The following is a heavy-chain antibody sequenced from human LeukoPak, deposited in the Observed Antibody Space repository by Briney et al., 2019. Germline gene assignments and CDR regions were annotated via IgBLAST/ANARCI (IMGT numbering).Heavy chain of an antibody. Sequence: SETLSLTCTVSGGSISSSSYYWGWIRQPPGKGLEWIGSIYYSGSTYYNPSLKSRVTISVDTSKNQFSLKLSSVTAADTAVYYCARDLWFGELLSDYFDYWGQGTLVTVSS. CDR1: GGSISSSSYY. V-gene: IGHV4-39*07. CDR3: ARDLWFGELLSDYFDY. D-gene: IGHD3-10*01. J-gene: IGHJ4*02. CDR2: IYYSGST.